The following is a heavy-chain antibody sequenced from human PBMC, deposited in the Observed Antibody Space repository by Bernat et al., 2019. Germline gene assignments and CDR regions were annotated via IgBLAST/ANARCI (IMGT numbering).Heavy chain of an antibody. CDR3: ARNVGGWFDP. CDR2: IKPNSGGT. J-gene: IGHJ5*02. V-gene: IGHV1-2*04. CDR1: GYTFTGYY. D-gene: IGHD3-3*01. Sequence: QVQLVQSGAEVKKPGASVKVSCKSSGYTFTGYYMHWVRQAPGQGLEWLGWIKPNSGGTNYAQKLKGWVTRNRETSIRTADMELSRLRSDETGEYYCARNVGGWFDPWGEGTLVTVSS.